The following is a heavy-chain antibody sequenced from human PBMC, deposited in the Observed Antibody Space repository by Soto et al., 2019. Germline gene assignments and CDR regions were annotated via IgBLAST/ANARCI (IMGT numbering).Heavy chain of an antibody. CDR2: IYYSGST. D-gene: IGHD2-21*02. V-gene: IGHV4-61*01. CDR3: ARDRFASCGGDCSTEYFDY. J-gene: IGHJ4*02. CDR1: VGSVSSGSYY. Sequence: SETLSLTCTVSVGSVSSGSYYWRWIRQPPWKGLEWIGYIYYSGSTNYNPSLKSRVTISVDTSKNQFSLKLSSVTAADTAVYYGARDRFASCGGDCSTEYFDYWGQGTLVTVS.